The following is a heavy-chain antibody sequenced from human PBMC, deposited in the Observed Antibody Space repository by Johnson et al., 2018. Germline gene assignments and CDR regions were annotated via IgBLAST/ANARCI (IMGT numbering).Heavy chain of an antibody. V-gene: IGHV3-30*18. Sequence: QVQLVQSGGGVVQPGRSLRLSCAASGFTFSSYGMHWVRQAPGKGLEWVAVISYDGSNKYYADSVKGRFTISRDNSKNKLYLQMNSVRTEDTAVYYCGKVLGGFYDRSGYYAMDVWGQGTTVTVSS. J-gene: IGHJ6*02. CDR3: GKVLGGFYDRSGYYAMDV. D-gene: IGHD3-22*01. CDR2: ISYDGSNK. CDR1: GFTFSSYG.